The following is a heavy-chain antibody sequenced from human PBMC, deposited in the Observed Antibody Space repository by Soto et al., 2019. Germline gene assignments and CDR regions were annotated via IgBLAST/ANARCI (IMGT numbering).Heavy chain of an antibody. V-gene: IGHV1-18*01. Sequence: VSVKGSCKASGYTFTSYGIIWVRQAPGQGLEWMGWISAYNGNTNYAQKLQGRVTMTTDTSTSTAYMELRSLRSDDTAVYYCARVGMSGIVATISHYYYYGMDVWGQGTTVTVSS. CDR1: GYTFTSYG. CDR2: ISAYNGNT. J-gene: IGHJ6*02. CDR3: ARVGMSGIVATISHYYYYGMDV. D-gene: IGHD5-12*01.